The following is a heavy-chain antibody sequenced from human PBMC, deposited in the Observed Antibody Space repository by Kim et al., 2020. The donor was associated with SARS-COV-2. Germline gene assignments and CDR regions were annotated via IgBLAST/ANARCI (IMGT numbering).Heavy chain of an antibody. V-gene: IGHV1-69*13. D-gene: IGHD4-17*01. CDR2: IIPIFGTA. CDR1: GGTFSSYA. J-gene: IGHJ6*02. CDR3: ARDPITTVPDWNYYYGMDV. Sequence: SVKVSCKASGGTFSSYAISWVRQAPGQGLEWMGGIIPIFGTANYAQKFQGRVTITADESTSTAYMELSSLRSEDTAVYYCARDPITTVPDWNYYYGMDVWGQGTTVTVSS.